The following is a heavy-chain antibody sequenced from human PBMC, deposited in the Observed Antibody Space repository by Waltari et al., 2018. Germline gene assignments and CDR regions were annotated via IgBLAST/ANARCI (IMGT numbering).Heavy chain of an antibody. CDR1: GYTFTDEH. V-gene: IGHV1-2*02. J-gene: IGHJ3*02. D-gene: IGHD3-22*01. CDR2: INPNSGGT. Sequence: QVQLVQSGAEVKQPGASGKVSCQASGYTFTDEHKHRVRQAPGQGLEWMGWINPNSGGTNYAQKFQGRVTMTSDTSIATAYMELSRLGSDDTAVYYCAREGEDYYYDASADGFDIWGQGTMVTVSS. CDR3: AREGEDYYYDASADGFDI.